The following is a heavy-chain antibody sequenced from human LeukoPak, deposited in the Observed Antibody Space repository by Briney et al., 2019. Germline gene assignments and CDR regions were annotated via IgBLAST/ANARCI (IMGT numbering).Heavy chain of an antibody. CDR3: ARDLGEEYQQPYAFDI. D-gene: IGHD2-2*01. J-gene: IGHJ3*02. V-gene: IGHV4-39*07. Sequence: SETLSLTCTVSGGSISSSSYYWGWIRQPPGKGLEWIGSIYYSGSTNYNPSLKSRVTISVDTSKNQFSLKLSSVTAADTAVYYCARDLGEEYQQPYAFDIWGQGTMVTVSS. CDR1: GGSISSSSYY. CDR2: IYYSGST.